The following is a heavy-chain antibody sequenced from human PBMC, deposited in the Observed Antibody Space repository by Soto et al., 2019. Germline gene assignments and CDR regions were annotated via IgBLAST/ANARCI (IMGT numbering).Heavy chain of an antibody. V-gene: IGHV4-59*08. CDR2: IYYSGST. CDR3: ARRWGSGFDY. J-gene: IGHJ4*02. Sequence: SETLSLTCTVYGGSIRSYYWSWIRQPPGKGLEWIGYIYYSGSTNYNPSLKSRVTISVDTSKNQFSLKLSSVTAADTAVYYCARRWGSGFDYWGQGTLVTVSS. CDR1: GGSIRSYY. D-gene: IGHD3-10*01.